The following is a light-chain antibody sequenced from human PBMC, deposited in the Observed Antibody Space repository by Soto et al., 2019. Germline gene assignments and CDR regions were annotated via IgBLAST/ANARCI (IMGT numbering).Light chain of an antibody. V-gene: IGKV3-20*01. CDR3: QDYGTSAPWT. Sequence: VLTQSPGTLSLSPGERTTLSCRASQTIRGNELAWYQQKPGQPPRLLIYRGSSRAPGIPDRFSGRGSGTEVTLTISRLEPEDFAVYYCQDYGTSAPWTFGQGTRVEIK. J-gene: IGKJ1*01. CDR2: RGS. CDR1: QTIRGNE.